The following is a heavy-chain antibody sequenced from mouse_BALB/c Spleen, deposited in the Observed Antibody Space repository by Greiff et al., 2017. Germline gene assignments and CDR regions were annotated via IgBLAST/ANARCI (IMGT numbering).Heavy chain of an antibody. V-gene: IGHV5-6-4*01. CDR1: GFTFSSYT. D-gene: IGHD2-4*01. Sequence: VQLKESGGGLVKPGGSLKLSCAASGFTFSSYTMSWVRQTPEKRLEWVATISSGGSYTYYPDSVKGRFTISRNNAKHNLYLQMSSLKAEDTAMYYCTRSYEYNEVFAYWGQGTLVTVSA. CDR2: ISSGGSYT. CDR3: TRSYEYNEVFAY. J-gene: IGHJ3*01.